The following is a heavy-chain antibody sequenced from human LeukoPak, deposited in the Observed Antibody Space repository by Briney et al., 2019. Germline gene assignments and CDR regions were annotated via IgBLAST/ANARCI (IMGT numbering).Heavy chain of an antibody. Sequence: GGTLRLSCAVSGFSLSMYDMNWVRQAPGTGVEWVSRISGRDDRTYYADSVKGRFTISRDNSKNTLYLQMNSLRAEDTAVYYCASTEEYYYDSSGYRPYYFDYWGQGTLVTVSS. CDR1: GFSLSMYD. V-gene: IGHV3-23*01. CDR2: ISGRDDRT. J-gene: IGHJ4*02. D-gene: IGHD3-22*01. CDR3: ASTEEYYYDSSGYRPYYFDY.